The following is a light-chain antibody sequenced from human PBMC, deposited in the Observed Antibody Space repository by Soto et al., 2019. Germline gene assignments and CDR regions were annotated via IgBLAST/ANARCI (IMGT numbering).Light chain of an antibody. CDR2: DVT. Sequence: QSVLTQSGSVSGSPGQSVTISCTGTSSDVGGYNFVSWFQQYPGKAPKLIIYDVTKRPSGVPDRFSGSKSDNTASLTISGLQTDDEADYYCCSYAGSYTHVFGTGTKVTVL. V-gene: IGLV2-11*01. CDR1: SSDVGGYNF. J-gene: IGLJ1*01. CDR3: CSYAGSYTHV.